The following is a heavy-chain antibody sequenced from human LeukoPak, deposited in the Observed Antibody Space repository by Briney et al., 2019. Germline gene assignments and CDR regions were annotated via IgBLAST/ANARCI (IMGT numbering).Heavy chain of an antibody. V-gene: IGHV3-23*01. Sequence: PGGSLRLSCAASGFTFSSYSMNWVRQAPGKGLKWVSAIIGSGLTTYYADSVKGRFTISRDNSKNTLYLQMNSLRAEDTAVYYCVKDLSPGPDWGQGTLVTVSS. CDR3: VKDLSPGPD. CDR2: IIGSGLTT. J-gene: IGHJ4*02. CDR1: GFTFSSYS.